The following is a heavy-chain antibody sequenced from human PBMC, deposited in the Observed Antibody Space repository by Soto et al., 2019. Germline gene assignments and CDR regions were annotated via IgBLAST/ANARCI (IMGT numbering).Heavy chain of an antibody. D-gene: IGHD3-3*01. V-gene: IGHV3-48*01. CDR1: GFRFSDYS. CDR2: ISSSSFTI. CDR3: ARDYNEYWSINFEY. J-gene: IGHJ4*02. Sequence: EVHLVESGGRLVQPGGSLRLSCAASGFRFSDYSMNWVRQAPGRGLEWVSYISSSSFTIHYADSVEGRFAISRDNAKNSLDLQMNSLRVEDTAVYYCARDYNEYWSINFEYNGQEALVTVSS.